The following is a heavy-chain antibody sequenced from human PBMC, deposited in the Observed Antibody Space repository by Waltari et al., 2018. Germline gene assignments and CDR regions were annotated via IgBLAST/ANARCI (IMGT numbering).Heavy chain of an antibody. Sequence: QLQLQESGPGLVKPSETLSLTCTASGGSISSSGSYWGWLRQPPGKGLEGIGSISYSGITYYNTSLMSRVTISVDTSKNQFSLKLTSVIAAETAVFYCARFSKSANWIDPWGQGTLVTVSS. V-gene: IGHV4-39*01. CDR1: GGSISSSGSY. D-gene: IGHD3-3*02. CDR2: ISYSGIT. CDR3: ARFSKSANWIDP. J-gene: IGHJ5*02.